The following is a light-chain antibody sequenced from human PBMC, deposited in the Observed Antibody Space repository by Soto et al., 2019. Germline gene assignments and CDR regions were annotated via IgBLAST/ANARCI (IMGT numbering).Light chain of an antibody. J-gene: IGKJ4*01. CDR2: LGS. CDR1: QSLLHSNGYNY. CDR3: MQALQNPS. V-gene: IGKV2-28*01. Sequence: ESVMSQSPLSLSVTPGDPASISCRSSQSLLHSNGYNYLDWYLQKPGQSPQLLTYLGSFRAAGVPDRVSGSGSGTDFTLKSSRVEAADVGVYYCMQALQNPSVGGGTKVEIK.